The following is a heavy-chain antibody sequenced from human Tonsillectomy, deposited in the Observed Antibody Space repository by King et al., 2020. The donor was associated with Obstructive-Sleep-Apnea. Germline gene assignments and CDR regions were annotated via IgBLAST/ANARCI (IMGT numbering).Heavy chain of an antibody. Sequence: LQLQESGPGLVRPSETLSLTCTVSGGSISSRSYYWGWIRQPPGKGLEWVGSIYYSGSTNYNPSLKSRVTISVETSKNQFSLRLSSVTAADTAVYYCAREGRYTGYDFDWGQGTLVTVSS. CDR3: AREGRYTGYDFD. D-gene: IGHD5-12*01. CDR1: GGSISSRSYY. V-gene: IGHV4-39*07. J-gene: IGHJ4*02. CDR2: IYYSGST.